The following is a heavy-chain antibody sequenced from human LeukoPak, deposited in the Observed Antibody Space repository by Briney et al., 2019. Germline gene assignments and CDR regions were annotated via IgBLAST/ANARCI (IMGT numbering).Heavy chain of an antibody. J-gene: IGHJ4*02. CDR3: ARELKYSGYVLPPPPGLRSPGIDY. CDR2: IKQDGSEK. Sequence: PGGSLRLSCAASGFTFSSYWMNWVRQAPGKGLEWVANIKQDGSEKYYVHSVKGRFTISRDNAKNSLYLQMNSLRAEDTAVYYCARELKYSGYVLPPPPGLRSPGIDYWGQGTLVTVSS. V-gene: IGHV3-7*03. D-gene: IGHD5-12*01. CDR1: GFTFSSYW.